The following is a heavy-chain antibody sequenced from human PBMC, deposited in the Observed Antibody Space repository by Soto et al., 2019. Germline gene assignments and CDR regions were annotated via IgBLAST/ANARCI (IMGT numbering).Heavy chain of an antibody. D-gene: IGHD3-3*01. CDR1: GYTFSKYD. Sequence: QVQLVQSGAEMKRPGASVKVSCKASGYTFSKYDVSWVRQAPGQGLEWLGLISPNSGRASYSEKVQGRVTMSTDTPTTTAYLELRSLRSDDTAVYYCVRQYFDFWTDYPDFDYWGQGTLVTVSS. J-gene: IGHJ4*02. V-gene: IGHV1-18*04. CDR2: ISPNSGRA. CDR3: VRQYFDFWTDYPDFDY.